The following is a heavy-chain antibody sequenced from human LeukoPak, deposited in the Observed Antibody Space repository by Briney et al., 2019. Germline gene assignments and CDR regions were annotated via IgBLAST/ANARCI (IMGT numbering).Heavy chain of an antibody. V-gene: IGHV3-30*02. J-gene: IGHJ4*02. CDR1: GFTFSSYG. CDR3: AREWSGFGELPDY. CDR2: IRYDGNNI. Sequence: GGSLRLSCAASGFTFSSYGMHWVRQAPGKGLEWVAFIRYDGNNIYYADSVKGRFTISRDNSKNSLYLQMSSLRPEDTAVYYCAREWSGFGELPDYWGQGTLVTVSS. D-gene: IGHD3-10*01.